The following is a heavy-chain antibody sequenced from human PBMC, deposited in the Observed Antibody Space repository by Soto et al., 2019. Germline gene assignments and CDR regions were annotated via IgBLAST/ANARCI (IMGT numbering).Heavy chain of an antibody. V-gene: IGHV1-18*01. CDR3: ARDQEQLYYYYYGMDV. CDR1: GYTFTSYG. CDR2: ISAYNGNT. J-gene: IGHJ6*02. Sequence: GASVKVSCKASGYTFTSYGISWVRQAPGQGLEWMGWISAYNGNTNYAQKLQGRVTMTTDTSTSTAYMELRSLRSDDTAVYYCARDQEQLYYYYYGMDVWGQGTTVPVSS. D-gene: IGHD6-13*01.